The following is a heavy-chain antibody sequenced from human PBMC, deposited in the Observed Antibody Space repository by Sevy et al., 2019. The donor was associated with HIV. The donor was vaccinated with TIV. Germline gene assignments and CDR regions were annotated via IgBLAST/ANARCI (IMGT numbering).Heavy chain of an antibody. V-gene: IGHV3-9*01. CDR1: GFTFDDYA. Sequence: GGSLRLSCAASGFTFDDYAMHWVRQAPGKGLEWVSGISWNSGSIGYADSVKGRFTISRDNAKNSLYLQMNSLRAEDTALHYCAKGGYSGTGGAFDIWGQGTMVTVSS. J-gene: IGHJ3*02. CDR2: ISWNSGSI. D-gene: IGHD1-26*01. CDR3: AKGGYSGTGGAFDI.